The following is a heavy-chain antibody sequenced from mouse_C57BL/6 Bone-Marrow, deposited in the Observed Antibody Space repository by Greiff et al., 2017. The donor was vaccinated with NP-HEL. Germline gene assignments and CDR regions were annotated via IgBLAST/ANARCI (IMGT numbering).Heavy chain of an antibody. Sequence: EVMLVESGGGLVQPGGSMKLSCAASGFTFSDAWMDWVRQSPEQGLEWVAEIRNKANNHATYYAESVKGRFTISRDDSKSSVYLQMNSLRAEDAGIYYCARNYGPGYFDVWGTGTTVTVSS. CDR2: IRNKANNHAT. V-gene: IGHV6-6*01. J-gene: IGHJ1*03. D-gene: IGHD1-2*01. CDR3: ARNYGPGYFDV. CDR1: GFTFSDAW.